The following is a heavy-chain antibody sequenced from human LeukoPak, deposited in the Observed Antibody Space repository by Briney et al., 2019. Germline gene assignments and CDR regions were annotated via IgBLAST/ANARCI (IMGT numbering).Heavy chain of an antibody. V-gene: IGHV1-24*01. CDR2: FDPEDGET. Sequence: ASVKVSCKASGGTFSSYAISWVRQAPGQGLEWMGGFDPEDGETIYAQKFQGRVTMTEDTSTDTAYMELSSLRSEDTAVYYCATVYTMVRGVIIPTSPFDYWGQGNLVTVSS. J-gene: IGHJ4*02. CDR3: ATVYTMVRGVIIPTSPFDY. D-gene: IGHD3-10*01. CDR1: GGTFSSYA.